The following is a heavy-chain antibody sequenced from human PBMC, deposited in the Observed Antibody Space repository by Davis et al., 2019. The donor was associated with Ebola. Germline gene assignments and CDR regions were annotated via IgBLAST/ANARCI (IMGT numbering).Heavy chain of an antibody. CDR3: AHKAYGSLSNWFGP. D-gene: IGHD4-17*01. J-gene: IGHJ5*02. CDR2: VYCDDDK. Sequence: SGPTLVKPTQTLTLTCSFSGFSLSTTGLGVGWFRQSPGEALEWLALVYCDDDKRYSPSLRSRLTITKDTSKNQVVLSMTNMDPVDTATYYCAHKAYGSLSNWFGPWGQGTLVTVSS. CDR1: GFSLSTTGLG. V-gene: IGHV2-5*02.